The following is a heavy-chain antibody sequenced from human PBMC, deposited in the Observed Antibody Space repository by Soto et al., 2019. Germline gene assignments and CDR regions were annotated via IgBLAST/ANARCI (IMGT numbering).Heavy chain of an antibody. CDR2: IIPIFGTA. V-gene: IGHV1-69*13. CDR3: ARDLKAVAGTVEVWFDP. Sequence: GASVKVSCKASGGTFSSYAISWVRQAPGQGLEWMGGIIPIFGTANYAQKFQGRVTITADESTSTAYMELSSLRSEDTAVYYCARDLKAVAGTVEVWFDPWGQGTLVTVSS. J-gene: IGHJ5*02. CDR1: GGTFSSYA. D-gene: IGHD6-19*01.